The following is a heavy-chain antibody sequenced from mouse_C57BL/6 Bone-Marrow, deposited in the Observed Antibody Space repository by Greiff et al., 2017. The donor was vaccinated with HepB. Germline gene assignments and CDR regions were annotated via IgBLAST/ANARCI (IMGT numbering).Heavy chain of an antibody. Sequence: QVTLKECGPGILQSSQTLSLTCSFSGFSLSTSGMGVSWIRQPSGKGLEWLAHIYWDDDKRYNPSLKSRLTISKDTSRNQVFLKITSVDTADTATYYCARSLYYSNSFAYWGQGTLVTVSA. D-gene: IGHD2-5*01. CDR3: ARSLYYSNSFAY. CDR1: GFSLSTSGMG. J-gene: IGHJ3*01. CDR2: IYWDDDK. V-gene: IGHV8-12*01.